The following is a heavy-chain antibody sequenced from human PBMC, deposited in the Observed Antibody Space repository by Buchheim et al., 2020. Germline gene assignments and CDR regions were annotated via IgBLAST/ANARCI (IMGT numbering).Heavy chain of an antibody. J-gene: IGHJ4*02. CDR1: GFTFSDYY. Sequence: QERLVESGGDLVKPGGSLRLSCVASGFTFSDYYMSWIRQTPGKGLEWVSYISSASSYIEYADSVKGRLTISRDNAKNSLYLKMNSLRAEDTAVYFCASGDYQRYFDHWGQGTL. V-gene: IGHV3-11*06. CDR2: ISSASSYI. CDR3: ASGDYQRYFDH. D-gene: IGHD4-11*01.